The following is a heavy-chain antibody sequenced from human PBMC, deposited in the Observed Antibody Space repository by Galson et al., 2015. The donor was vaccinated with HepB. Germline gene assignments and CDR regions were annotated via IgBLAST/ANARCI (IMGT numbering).Heavy chain of an antibody. J-gene: IGHJ4*02. D-gene: IGHD3-22*01. CDR1: GFTFSSYA. CDR2: ISGSGGGT. CDR3: ARGYYDSSGPKNY. V-gene: IGHV3-23*01. Sequence: SLRLSCAASGFTFSSYAMSWVRQAPGEGLEWVSGISGSGGGTYYADSVKGRFTISRDNSKNTLYLQMNSLRAEDTAVYYCARGYYDSSGPKNYWGQGTLVTVSS.